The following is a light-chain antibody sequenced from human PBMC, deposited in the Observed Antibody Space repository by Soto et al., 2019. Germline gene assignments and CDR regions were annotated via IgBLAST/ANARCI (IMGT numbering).Light chain of an antibody. CDR2: DAS. CDR3: QQYNSYSQT. J-gene: IGKJ2*01. Sequence: DIQMTQSPSSLSASVGDRVAISCRASETISNSLNWFQRKPGKAPNLLIYDASSLESGVPSRFSGSGSGTEFTLTISSLQPDDFATYYCQQYNSYSQTFGQGTKLEIK. CDR1: ETISNS. V-gene: IGKV1-5*01.